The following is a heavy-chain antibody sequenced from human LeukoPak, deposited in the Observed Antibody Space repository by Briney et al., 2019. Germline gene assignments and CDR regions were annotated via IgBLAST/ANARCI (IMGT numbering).Heavy chain of an antibody. D-gene: IGHD4-17*01. Sequence: VASVKVSCKASGYTFTSYGISWVRQAPGQGLEWMGWISAYNGNTNYAQKLQGRVTMTTDTSTSTAYMELRSLRSDDTAVYYCARGKYDYGDPSHAFDIWGQGTMVTVSS. CDR2: ISAYNGNT. CDR1: GYTFTSYG. V-gene: IGHV1-18*01. CDR3: ARGKYDYGDPSHAFDI. J-gene: IGHJ3*02.